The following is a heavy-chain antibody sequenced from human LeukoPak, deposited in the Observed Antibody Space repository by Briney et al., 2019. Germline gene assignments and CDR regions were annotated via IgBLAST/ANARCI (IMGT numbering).Heavy chain of an antibody. CDR2: ISYDGSIK. D-gene: IGHD6-19*01. J-gene: IGHJ4*02. Sequence: PGRSLRLSCAASGFTFSNYDMDWVRQSPGKGLEWVAFISYDGSIKYYVDSVEGRFTISRDNSKNTVYLQMSSLRAEDTAVYFCAKGFFEGYSRWYLGPFDYWGQGTLVTVSS. V-gene: IGHV3-30*18. CDR3: AKGFFEGYSRWYLGPFDY. CDR1: GFTFSNYD.